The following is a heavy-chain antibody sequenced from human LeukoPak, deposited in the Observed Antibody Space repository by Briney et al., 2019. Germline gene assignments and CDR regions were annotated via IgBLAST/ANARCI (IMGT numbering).Heavy chain of an antibody. Sequence: ASVKVSCKASGYTFTGYYMHWVRQAPGQGLEWMGWINTNSGGTNYAQKFQGRVTITRDTPISTAYMELTSLSSDHTAVYDWARGGGLDYWGQGTLVTVSS. V-gene: IGHV1-2*02. J-gene: IGHJ4*02. CDR1: GYTFTGYY. CDR2: INTNSGGT. CDR3: ARGGGLDY. D-gene: IGHD3-16*01.